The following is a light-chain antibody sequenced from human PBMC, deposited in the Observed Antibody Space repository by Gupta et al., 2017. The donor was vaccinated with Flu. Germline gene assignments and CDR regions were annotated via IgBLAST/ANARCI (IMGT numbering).Light chain of an antibody. CDR1: STDVGVYNY. Sequence: QSALTQPASVSGSPGQSLTISCTGTSTDVGVYNYVSWYQHHPGKAPKLRIYEVSKRPAGVPNRFSGSKSGNTASLTISGLQAEDEDDYHCSSYTTRSNLVFGTGTKVTVL. J-gene: IGLJ1*01. CDR3: SSYTTRSNLV. CDR2: EVS. V-gene: IGLV2-14*01.